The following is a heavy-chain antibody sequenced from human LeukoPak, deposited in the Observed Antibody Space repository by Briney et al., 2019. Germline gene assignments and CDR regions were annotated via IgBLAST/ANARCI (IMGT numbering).Heavy chain of an antibody. CDR2: IIPVFGTA. CDR3: AREDSSSSVGY. CDR1: GYTLTELS. V-gene: IGHV1-69*13. Sequence: SVKVSCKVSGYTLTELSMHWVRQAPGQGLEWMGGIIPVFGTATYAQKFQGRVTITADESTSTAYMELSSLRSEDTAVYYCAREDSSSSVGYWGQGTLVTVSS. D-gene: IGHD6-6*01. J-gene: IGHJ4*02.